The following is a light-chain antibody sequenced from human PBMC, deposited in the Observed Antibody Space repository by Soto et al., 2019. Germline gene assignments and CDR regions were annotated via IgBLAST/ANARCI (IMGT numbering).Light chain of an antibody. Sequence: EIVLTQSPGTLSLSPGERATLSCRASQSVSSSYLAWYQQKPGQAPRLLIYGASSRATGIPDTFSGSGSGTDFTLTISRLEPEDVAVYYCQQYGSSRTFGQGTKVEIK. CDR1: QSVSSSY. J-gene: IGKJ1*01. CDR2: GAS. CDR3: QQYGSSRT. V-gene: IGKV3-20*01.